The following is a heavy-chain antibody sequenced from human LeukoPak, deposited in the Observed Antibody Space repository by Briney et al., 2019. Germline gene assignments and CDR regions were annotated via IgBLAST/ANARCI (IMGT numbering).Heavy chain of an antibody. CDR3: ATLIAARSY. CDR1: GGSISSYY. V-gene: IGHV4-59*01. Sequence: TPSGTLSLTCTASGGSISSYYWSWIWQPPGKGLEWIGYIYYSGSTNYNPSLKSRVTISVDTSKNQFSLKLSSVTAADTAVYYCATLIAARSYWGQGTLVTVSS. J-gene: IGHJ4*02. CDR2: IYYSGST. D-gene: IGHD6-6*01.